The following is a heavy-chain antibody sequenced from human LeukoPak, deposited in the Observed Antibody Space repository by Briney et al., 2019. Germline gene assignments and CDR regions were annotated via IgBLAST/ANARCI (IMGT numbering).Heavy chain of an antibody. D-gene: IGHD2-2*01. CDR2: ISSSSSTI. V-gene: IGHV3-48*02. Sequence: PGGSLRLSCVASGFTFTSYGMSWVRQAPGKGLEWVSYISSSSSTIYYADSVKGRFTISRDNAKNSLYLQMNSLRDEDTAVYYCARDSAGYCSSTSCYEYYYGMDVWGQGTTVTVSS. CDR1: GFTFTSYG. J-gene: IGHJ6*02. CDR3: ARDSAGYCSSTSCYEYYYGMDV.